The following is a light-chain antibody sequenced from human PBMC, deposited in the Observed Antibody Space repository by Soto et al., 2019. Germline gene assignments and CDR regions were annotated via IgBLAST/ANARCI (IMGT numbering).Light chain of an antibody. Sequence: SLLSQHACFPVSTGQSVSMSCTGTSGDVGGYNYVSWYQQHPGKAPKLMIYEVSNRPSGVSNRFSGSTSGNTASLTISGLQAEDEADYYCSSYTSSSNGLFGNGTKVTV. CDR1: SGDVGGYNY. CDR3: SSYTSSSNGL. J-gene: IGLJ1*01. V-gene: IGLV2-14*01. CDR2: EVS.